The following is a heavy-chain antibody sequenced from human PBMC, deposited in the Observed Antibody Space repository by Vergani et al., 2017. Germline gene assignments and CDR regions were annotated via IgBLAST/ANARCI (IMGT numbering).Heavy chain of an antibody. Sequence: QVQLQESGPGLVKPSETLSLTCTVSGGSISSYYWSWIRQPAGKGLEWIGRIYTSGSTNYNPSLKSRVTMSVDTSKNQFSLKLSSVTAADTAVYYCARDGRYYDILTGYFRYWYFDLWGRGTLVTVSS. V-gene: IGHV4-4*07. CDR1: GGSISSYY. CDR3: ARDGRYYDILTGYFRYWYFDL. CDR2: IYTSGST. D-gene: IGHD3-9*01. J-gene: IGHJ2*01.